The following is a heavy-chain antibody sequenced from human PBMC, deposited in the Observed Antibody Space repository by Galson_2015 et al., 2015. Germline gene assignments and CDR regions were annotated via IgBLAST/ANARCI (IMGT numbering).Heavy chain of an antibody. CDR3: ARSGEWGYCSGGSCYYYYGMDV. CDR2: IKQDGSGK. CDR1: GFTFSSYW. J-gene: IGHJ6*01. Sequence: SLRLSCAASGFTFSSYWMSWVRQAPGKGLEWVANIKQDGSGKYYVDSVKGRFTISRDNAKNSLYLQMNSLRAEDTAVYYCARSGEWGYCSGGSCYYYYGMDV. V-gene: IGHV3-7*05. D-gene: IGHD2-15*01.